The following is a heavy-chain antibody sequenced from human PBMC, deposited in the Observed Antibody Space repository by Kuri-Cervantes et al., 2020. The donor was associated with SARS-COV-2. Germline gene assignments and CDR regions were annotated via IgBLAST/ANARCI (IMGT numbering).Heavy chain of an antibody. Sequence: LSLTCAGSGFSFSTYSMNWVRQAPGKGLEWVAVIWYDGSNKYYADSVKGRFTISRDNSKNTLYLQMNSLRAEDTAVYYCARGRYYDSSGPMIDYWGQGTLVTVSS. CDR2: IWYDGSNK. CDR1: GFSFSTYS. D-gene: IGHD3-22*01. CDR3: ARGRYYDSSGPMIDY. J-gene: IGHJ4*02. V-gene: IGHV3-33*08.